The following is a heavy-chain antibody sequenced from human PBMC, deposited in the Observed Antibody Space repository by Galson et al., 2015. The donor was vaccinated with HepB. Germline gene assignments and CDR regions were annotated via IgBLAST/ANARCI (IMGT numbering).Heavy chain of an antibody. Sequence: SLRLSCAASGFTFSHYWMHWVCQAPGKGLVWVSHINSDGSSTTYTDSVKGRFTISRDNAKNTMFLQMSSLRAEDTAVYYCVRGNSYSNYWGQGTLVTVSS. CDR3: VRGNSYSNY. CDR2: INSDGSST. CDR1: GFTFSHYW. D-gene: IGHD3-10*01. J-gene: IGHJ4*02. V-gene: IGHV3-74*01.